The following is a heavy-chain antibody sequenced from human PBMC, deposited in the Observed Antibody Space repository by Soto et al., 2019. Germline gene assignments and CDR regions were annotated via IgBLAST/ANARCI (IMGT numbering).Heavy chain of an antibody. J-gene: IGHJ5*02. CDR1: GGSISSYY. CDR3: ARTTITGTIWFDP. D-gene: IGHD1-7*01. V-gene: IGHV4-59*08. CDR2: IYYSGST. Sequence: SETLSLTCTVSGGSISSYYWSWIRQPPGKGLEWIGYIYYSGSTNYNPSRKSRVTISVDTSKNQFSLKLSSVTAADTAVYYCARTTITGTIWFDPWGQGTLVTVSS.